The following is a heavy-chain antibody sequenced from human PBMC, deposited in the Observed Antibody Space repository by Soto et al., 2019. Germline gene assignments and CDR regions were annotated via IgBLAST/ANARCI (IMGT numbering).Heavy chain of an antibody. V-gene: IGHV1-46*01. J-gene: IGHJ4*02. Sequence: QVQLMQSGAEVKKPGASVKVSCKASGDTFTDYYINWVRQAPGQGLEWMGTVNPSGGHTTYAQHVLGRVTMTRDTSTSTLYMELTSLTSDDPAIYSCARGGHVVVVTAALDYWGQGTLVTVSS. D-gene: IGHD2-21*02. CDR3: ARGGHVVVVTAALDY. CDR1: GDTFTDYY. CDR2: VNPSGGHT.